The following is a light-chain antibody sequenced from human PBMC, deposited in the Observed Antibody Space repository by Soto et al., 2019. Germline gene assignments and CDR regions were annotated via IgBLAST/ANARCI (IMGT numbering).Light chain of an antibody. J-gene: IGKJ2*02. CDR3: QHYNRYSRT. Sequence: DIQMTQSPSTLSASVGDRVTITCRASQSISSWLAWYQQKPGKAPKLLIYKASSLESGVPSRFIGSGSGTEFTLTISSLQPDDFATYYCQHYNRYSRTFGQGTKLEIK. CDR2: KAS. CDR1: QSISSW. V-gene: IGKV1-5*03.